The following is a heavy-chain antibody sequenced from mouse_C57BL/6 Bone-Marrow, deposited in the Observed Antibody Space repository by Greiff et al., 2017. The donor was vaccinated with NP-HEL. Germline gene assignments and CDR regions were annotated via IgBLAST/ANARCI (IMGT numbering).Heavy chain of an antibody. CDR1: GFTFTDYY. CDR3: ARYGSSNYYFDY. D-gene: IGHD2-5*01. J-gene: IGHJ2*01. Sequence: EVKVVESGGGLVQPGGSLSLSCAASGFTFTDYYMSWVRQPPGKALEWLGFIRNKANGYTTEYSASVKGRFTISRDNSQSILYLQMNALRAEDSATYYCARYGSSNYYFDYWGQGTTLTVSS. V-gene: IGHV7-3*01. CDR2: IRNKANGYTT.